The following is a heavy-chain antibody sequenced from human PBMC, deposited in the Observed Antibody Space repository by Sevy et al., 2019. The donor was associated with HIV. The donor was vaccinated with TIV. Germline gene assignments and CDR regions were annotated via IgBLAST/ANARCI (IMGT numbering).Heavy chain of an antibody. D-gene: IGHD3-22*01. Sequence: KQSQTLSLTCTVSGGSISSYYWSWIRQPPGKGLEWIGYIYYSGSTNYNPSLKIRVTISVDTSKNQFSLKLSSVTAADTAVYYCARFRDYYYDRSGYPNWYFDLWGRGTLVTVSS. CDR2: IYYSGST. J-gene: IGHJ2*01. CDR3: ARFRDYYYDRSGYPNWYFDL. CDR1: GGSISSYY. V-gene: IGHV4-59*01.